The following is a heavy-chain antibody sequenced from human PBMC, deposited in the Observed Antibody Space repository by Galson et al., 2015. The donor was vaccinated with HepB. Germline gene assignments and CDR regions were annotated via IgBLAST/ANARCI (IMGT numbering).Heavy chain of an antibody. CDR1: GGSFSGYY. V-gene: IGHV4-34*01. Sequence: ETLSLTCAVYGGSFSGYYWSWIRQPPGKGLEWIGEINHSGSTNYNPSLKSRVTISVDTSKNQFSLKLSSVTAADTAVYYCARARQLVLSYYYYYYGMDVWGQGTTVTVSS. CDR2: INHSGST. CDR3: ARARQLVLSYYYYYYGMDV. D-gene: IGHD6-13*01. J-gene: IGHJ6*02.